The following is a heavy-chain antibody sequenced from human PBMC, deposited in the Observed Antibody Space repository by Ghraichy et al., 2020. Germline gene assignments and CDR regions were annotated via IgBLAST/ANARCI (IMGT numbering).Heavy chain of an antibody. D-gene: IGHD1-26*01. V-gene: IGHV1-18*01. J-gene: IGHJ3*02. CDR2: ISAYNGNT. Sequence: ASVKVSCKASGYTFTSYGISWVRQAPGQGLEWMGWISAYNGNTNYAQKLQGRVTITTDTSTSTAYMELRSLRSDDTAVYYCAREFHIVGATPGDAFDIWGEGTMVTDSS. CDR3: AREFHIVGATPGDAFDI. CDR1: GYTFTSYG.